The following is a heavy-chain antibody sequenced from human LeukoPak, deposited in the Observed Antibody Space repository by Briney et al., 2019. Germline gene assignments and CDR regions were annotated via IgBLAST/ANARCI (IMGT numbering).Heavy chain of an antibody. CDR1: GFTFSSYW. J-gene: IGHJ4*02. D-gene: IGHD3-16*01. V-gene: IGHV3-74*01. CDR2: INSDGSST. CDR3: ARGGPGSYYFDY. Sequence: GGSLRLSCAASGFTFSSYWMHWVRQAPGKGLVWVSRINSDGSSTSYADSVKGRFTISRDNAENTLYLQMNSLRADDTAVYYCARGGPGSYYFDYWGQGTLVTVSS.